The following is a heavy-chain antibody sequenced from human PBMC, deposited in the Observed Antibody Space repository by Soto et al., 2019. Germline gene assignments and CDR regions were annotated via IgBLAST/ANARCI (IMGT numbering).Heavy chain of an antibody. CDR2: ISGYTNKT. J-gene: IGHJ5*02. V-gene: IGHV1-18*01. Sequence: QVQMVQSAGELKKPGAAVKVSCRTSGYTFNSFGVRLLRQAPGQGLEWMAWISGYTNKTNYAEKFKGKITLTTDTSTSTAYMELRSLRLDYTAVYYCASDGITGSTAWFDPWGQGTLVTVSS. D-gene: IGHD1-7*01. CDR1: GYTFNSFG. CDR3: ASDGITGSTAWFDP.